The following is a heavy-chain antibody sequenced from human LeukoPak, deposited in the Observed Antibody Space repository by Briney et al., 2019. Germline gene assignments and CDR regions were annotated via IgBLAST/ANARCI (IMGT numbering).Heavy chain of an antibody. V-gene: IGHV3-23*01. Sequence: GGSLRLSCAASGFTFSSYAMSWVRQAPGKGLEWVSAINGSGGSTYYADSVKGRFTISRDNSKNTLYLQMNSLRAEDTAVYYCAKAQGWNYENWFDPWGQGTLVIVSS. D-gene: IGHD1-7*01. J-gene: IGHJ5*02. CDR2: INGSGGST. CDR3: AKAQGWNYENWFDP. CDR1: GFTFSSYA.